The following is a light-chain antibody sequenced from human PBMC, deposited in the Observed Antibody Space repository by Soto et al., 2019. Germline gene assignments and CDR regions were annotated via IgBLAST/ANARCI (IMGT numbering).Light chain of an antibody. CDR2: SND. CDR3: ATWDVSLSGWV. V-gene: IGLV1-44*01. CDR1: SSNMGSIT. Sequence: QSVLTQAPSASGTPGQRVTISCSRGSSNMGSITVNWYQVLPGTAPKLLIYSNDQRPSGVPDRFSGSKSGTSASLAISGLQSGDESDYFCATWDVSLSGWVFGGGTKLTVL. J-gene: IGLJ3*02.